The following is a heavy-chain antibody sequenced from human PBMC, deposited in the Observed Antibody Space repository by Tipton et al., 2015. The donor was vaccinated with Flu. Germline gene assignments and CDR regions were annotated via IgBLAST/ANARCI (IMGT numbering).Heavy chain of an antibody. D-gene: IGHD4-17*01. CDR2: IFATGTA. CDR3: VRLPRHYGDYPLDY. J-gene: IGHJ4*01. Sequence: GEALGTHYWTWFRQPAGERLEWIGRIFATGTAIYNPSLRSRVTMSVDTSKNQFSLNLTSVTAADTAVYYCVRLPRHYGDYPLDYWGPGIMVTVSS. CDR1: GEALGTHY. V-gene: IGHV4-4*07.